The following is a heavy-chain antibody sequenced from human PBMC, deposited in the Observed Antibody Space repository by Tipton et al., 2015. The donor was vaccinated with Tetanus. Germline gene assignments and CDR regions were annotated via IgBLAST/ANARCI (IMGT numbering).Heavy chain of an antibody. CDR2: VSDSGST. CDR3: ARATPSGSYFVRYYSMDV. V-gene: IGHV4-30-2*05. Sequence: TLSLTCGVSGVSIKNGGYSWSWIRQPPGKGLEWIGYVSDSGSTYSNPSLRSRIIISVDTSKNQFSLILSSVTAADTAVYYCARATPSGSYFVRYYSMDVWGQGTTVVVSS. D-gene: IGHD3-22*01. CDR1: GVSIKNGGYS. J-gene: IGHJ6*02.